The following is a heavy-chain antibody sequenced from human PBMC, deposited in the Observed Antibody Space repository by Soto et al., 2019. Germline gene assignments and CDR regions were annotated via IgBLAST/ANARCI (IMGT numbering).Heavy chain of an antibody. CDR2: ISYDGSNK. CDR1: GFTFSSYG. CDR3: ARISGDYRLGYYYYYGMDV. J-gene: IGHJ6*02. Sequence: GGSLRLSCAASGFTFSSYGMHWVRQAPGKGLEWVAVISYDGSNKYYADSVKGRFTISRDNSKNTLYLQMNSLRAEDTAVYYCARISGDYRLGYYYYYGMDVWGQGTTVTVSS. D-gene: IGHD4-17*01. V-gene: IGHV3-30*03.